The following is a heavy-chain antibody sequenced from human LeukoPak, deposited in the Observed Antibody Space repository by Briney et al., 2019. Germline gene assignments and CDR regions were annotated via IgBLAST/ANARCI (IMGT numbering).Heavy chain of an antibody. V-gene: IGHV4-59*08. CDR1: GGSISSYY. CDR2: IYYSGNT. D-gene: IGHD1-14*01. J-gene: IGHJ4*02. CDR3: ARINRNYFDY. Sequence: SETLSLTCTVSGGSISSYYWSWARQPPGKGLEWIGYIYYSGNTNYNPSLKSRLTMSADRSRNQFSLNLNSVTAADTAVYYCARINRNYFDYWGQGILVTVSS.